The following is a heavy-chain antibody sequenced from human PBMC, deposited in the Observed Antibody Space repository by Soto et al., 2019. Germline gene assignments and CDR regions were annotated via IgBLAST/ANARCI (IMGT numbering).Heavy chain of an antibody. Sequence: GGSLRLSCTAYGLTFSSHGMNWVRQAPGKGLECVSFLSGSAGITFYADSVKGRFTISRDNSKNTLYLQMNSLRAEDTAVYYCAKDRGIEGSSVRAFDVWGQGTMVTVS. J-gene: IGHJ3*01. CDR2: LSGSAGIT. CDR3: AKDRGIEGSSVRAFDV. CDR1: GLTFSSHG. D-gene: IGHD1-26*01. V-gene: IGHV3-23*01.